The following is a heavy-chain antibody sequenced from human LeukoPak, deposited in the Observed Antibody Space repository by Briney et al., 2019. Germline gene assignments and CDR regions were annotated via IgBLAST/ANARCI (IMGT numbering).Heavy chain of an antibody. CDR1: GSTFSNYW. J-gene: IGHJ4*02. V-gene: IGHV3-7*01. Sequence: GGSLRLSCAASGSTFSNYWMSWVRQPPGKGLEWVANIKQDGSEKYYVDSVKGRFTISRDNAKNSLYLQMNSLRAEDTAVYYYARTTPHYYDSSGYYPPRFDYWGQGTLVTVSS. D-gene: IGHD3-22*01. CDR2: IKQDGSEK. CDR3: ARTTPHYYDSSGYYPPRFDY.